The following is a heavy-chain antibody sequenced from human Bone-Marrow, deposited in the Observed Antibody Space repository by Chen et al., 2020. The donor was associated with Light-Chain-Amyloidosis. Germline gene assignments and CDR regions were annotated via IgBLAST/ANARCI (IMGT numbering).Heavy chain of an antibody. CDR3: AREGEDANLDWFDP. D-gene: IGHD2-2*01. CDR1: GYTFTYYH. CDR2: INPSGGST. J-gene: IGHJ5*02. Sequence: QVQLVQSGAAVKEPGASVKVSCQASGYTFTYYHMNRVRQAPGQGIEGMGRINPSGGSTFYAQKFQGRVTMTRDTSTSTVYMELTSLRSDDTAVYYCAREGEDANLDWFDPWGQGTLVTVSS. V-gene: IGHV1-46*01.